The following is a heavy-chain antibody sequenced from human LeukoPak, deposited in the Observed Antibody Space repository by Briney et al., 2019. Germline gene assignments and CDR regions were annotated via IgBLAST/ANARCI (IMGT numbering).Heavy chain of an antibody. CDR3: GKVTMVRGVTQSGDY. CDR1: GFTFSSYG. J-gene: IGHJ4*02. CDR2: ISYDGSNK. Sequence: PGGSLRLSCAASGFTFSSYGMHWVRQARGKGLEWVAVISYDGSNKYYADSLKGRFTISRDNSKNTLYLQMNSLRAEDTAVYYCGKVTMVRGVTQSGDYWGQGTLVTVSS. D-gene: IGHD3-10*01. V-gene: IGHV3-30*18.